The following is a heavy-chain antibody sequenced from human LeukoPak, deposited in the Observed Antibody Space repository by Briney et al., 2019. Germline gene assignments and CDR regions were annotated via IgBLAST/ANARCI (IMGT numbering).Heavy chain of an antibody. CDR3: ARGRIAAAGTNTNFDY. CDR2: IIPILGIA. V-gene: IGHV1-69*04. D-gene: IGHD6-13*01. CDR1: GGTFSSYA. J-gene: IGHJ4*02. Sequence: ASVKVSCKASGGTFSSYAISWVRQAPGQGLEWMGRIIPILGIANYAQKFQGRVTITADKSTSTAYMELSSLRSEDTAVYYCARGRIAAAGTNTNFDYWGQGTLVTVSP.